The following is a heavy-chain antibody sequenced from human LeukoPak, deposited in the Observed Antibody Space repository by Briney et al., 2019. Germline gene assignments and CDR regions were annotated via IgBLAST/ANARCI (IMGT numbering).Heavy chain of an antibody. Sequence: SETLSLTCAVYGGSFSGYYWSWIRQPPGKGLEWIGEINHSGSTNYNPSLKSRVTISVDTSKNQFSLKLSSVTAADTAVYYCVRLFYGDYEDNWFDPWGQGTLVTVSS. V-gene: IGHV4-34*01. CDR2: INHSGST. CDR3: VRLFYGDYEDNWFDP. J-gene: IGHJ5*02. CDR1: GGSFSGYY. D-gene: IGHD4-17*01.